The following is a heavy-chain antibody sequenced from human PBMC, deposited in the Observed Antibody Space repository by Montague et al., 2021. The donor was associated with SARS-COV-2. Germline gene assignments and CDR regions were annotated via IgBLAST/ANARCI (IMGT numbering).Heavy chain of an antibody. J-gene: IGHJ5*02. CDR1: GGSFSGYY. V-gene: IGHV4-59*01. D-gene: IGHD3-22*01. Sequence: SETLSLTCAVYGGSFSGYYWSWIRQPPGKGLEWIGYIFYSGSSNYNPSLKSRVTMSVDTSKNQFSLKLNSVTAADTAVYYCARDKGLDKYDYESSRYYPWFDHWGQGTLVTVSS. CDR3: ARDKGLDKYDYESSRYYPWFDH. CDR2: IFYSGSS.